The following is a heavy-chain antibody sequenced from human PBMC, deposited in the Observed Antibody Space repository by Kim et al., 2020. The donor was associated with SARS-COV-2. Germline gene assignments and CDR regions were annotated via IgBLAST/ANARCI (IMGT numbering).Heavy chain of an antibody. D-gene: IGHD3-3*01. CDR3: VRDRKDSWRTFDI. J-gene: IGHJ3*02. V-gene: IGHV3-74*01. Sequence: SYAVSVKGLFAISRDNAKNTLYLEMNSLRAEDTAVYYCVRDRKDSWRTFDIWGQGTTVTVSS.